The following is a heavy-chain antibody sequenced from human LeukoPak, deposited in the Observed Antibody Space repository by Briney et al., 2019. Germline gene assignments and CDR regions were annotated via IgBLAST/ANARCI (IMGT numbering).Heavy chain of an antibody. J-gene: IGHJ4*02. CDR3: ARDPLPYHDLLTGSQPQYYFDF. CDR2: INAGNGDT. V-gene: IGHV1-3*03. D-gene: IGHD3-9*01. CDR1: GYTFTNYA. Sequence: ASVKVSCKASGYTFTNYAIHWVRQAPGQRLEWMGRINAGNGDTKYSQEFQGRVTITRDTSANTAYMQLSSLRSEDMAVYYCARDPLPYHDLLTGSQPQYYFDFWGQGTLVTVSS.